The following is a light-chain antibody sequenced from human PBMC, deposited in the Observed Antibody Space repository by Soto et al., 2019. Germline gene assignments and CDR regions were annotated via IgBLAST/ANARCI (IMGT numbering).Light chain of an antibody. CDR3: QQYYSSPRT. V-gene: IGKV3-20*01. J-gene: IGKJ1*01. Sequence: EIVLTQSPDTVSLSPWEGATLSCRASQSVSSSELAWYQQKPGQAPRLLIYGASRRATGISDRFSGSGSGTDFSLTISRLEPEDFAVYYCQQYYSSPRTFGQGTKVQIK. CDR2: GAS. CDR1: QSVSSSE.